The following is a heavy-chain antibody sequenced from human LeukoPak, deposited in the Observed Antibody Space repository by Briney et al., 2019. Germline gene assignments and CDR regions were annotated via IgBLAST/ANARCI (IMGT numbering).Heavy chain of an antibody. CDR2: ISYDGSNK. CDR3: ARATYYYGSGSYYADDY. J-gene: IGHJ4*02. D-gene: IGHD3-10*01. Sequence: GGSLRLSCAASGFTFSSYAMHWVRQAPGKGLEWVAVISYDGSNKYYADSVKGRFTISRDNSKNTLYLQMNSLRAEDTAVYYCARATYYYGSGSYYADDYWGQGTLVTVSS. CDR1: GFTFSSYA. V-gene: IGHV3-30-3*01.